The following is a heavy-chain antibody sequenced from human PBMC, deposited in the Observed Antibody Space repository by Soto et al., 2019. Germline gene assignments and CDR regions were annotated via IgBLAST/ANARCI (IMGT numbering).Heavy chain of an antibody. CDR3: ARHRARNWFDP. Sequence: GSLRLSCAASGFTFSSYAMSWVRQPPGKGLEWIGSIYYSGSTYYNPSLKSRVTISVDTSKNQFSLKLSSVTAADTAVFYCARHRARNWFDPWGQGTLVTVSS. CDR2: IYYSGST. D-gene: IGHD6-6*01. V-gene: IGHV4-39*01. CDR1: GFTFSSYA. J-gene: IGHJ5*02.